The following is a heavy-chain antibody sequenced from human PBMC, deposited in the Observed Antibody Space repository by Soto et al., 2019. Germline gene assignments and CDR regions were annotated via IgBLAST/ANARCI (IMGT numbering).Heavy chain of an antibody. V-gene: IGHV3-23*01. D-gene: IGHD2-21*02. J-gene: IGHJ2*01. CDR1: GFTFSSYA. CDR3: VRDPCGDCFDWYFDL. CDR2: ISGSGRNT. Sequence: PGGSLRLSCAASGFTFSSYAMSWVRQAPGKGLERVSSISGSGRNTNDPDAVKGRFAISRDNSNNTLYLEMNSLRPEDTAFYYCVRDPCGDCFDWYFDLWGHGTLVTVSS.